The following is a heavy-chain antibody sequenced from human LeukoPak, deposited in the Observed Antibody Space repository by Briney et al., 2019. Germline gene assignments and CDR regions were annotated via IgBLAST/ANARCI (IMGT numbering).Heavy chain of an antibody. Sequence: PGGSLRLSCAASGFTFSSYSMNWVRQAPGTGLEWVSSISSSSSSIYYADSVKGRFTISRDNAKNSLYLQMNSLRAEDTAVYYCARDLLTGGYWGQGTLVTVSS. D-gene: IGHD1-14*01. V-gene: IGHV3-21*01. J-gene: IGHJ4*02. CDR2: ISSSSSSI. CDR1: GFTFSSYS. CDR3: ARDLLTGGY.